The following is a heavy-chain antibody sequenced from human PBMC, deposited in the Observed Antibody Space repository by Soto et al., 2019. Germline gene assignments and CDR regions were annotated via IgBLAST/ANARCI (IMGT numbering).Heavy chain of an antibody. D-gene: IGHD6-13*01. CDR3: AKGGYSSSWYWFDP. J-gene: IGHJ5*02. V-gene: IGHV3-30*18. Sequence: GWSLRLSCASSVFTFSSYGMHWVRQAPGKGLEWVAVISYDGSNKYYADSVKGRFTISRDNSKNTLYLQMNSLRAEDTAVYYCAKGGYSSSWYWFDPWGQGTLVTVSS. CDR2: ISYDGSNK. CDR1: VFTFSSYG.